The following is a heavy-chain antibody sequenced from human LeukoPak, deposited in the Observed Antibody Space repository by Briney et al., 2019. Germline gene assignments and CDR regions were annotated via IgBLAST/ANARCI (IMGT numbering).Heavy chain of an antibody. CDR3: ARIPYDILTGYLGFDY. J-gene: IGHJ4*02. CDR2: IYYSGST. Sequence: SETLSLTCTGSGGSISSSSYYWGWIRQPPGKGLEWIGSIYYSGSTYYNPSLKSRVTISVDTSKNQFSLKLSSVTAADTAVYYCARIPYDILTGYLGFDYWGQGTLVTVCS. D-gene: IGHD3-9*01. V-gene: IGHV4-39*01. CDR1: GGSISSSSYY.